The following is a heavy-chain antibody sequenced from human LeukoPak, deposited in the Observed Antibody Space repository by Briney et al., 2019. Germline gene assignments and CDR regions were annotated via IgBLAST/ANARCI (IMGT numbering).Heavy chain of an antibody. CDR2: IKQDGSEK. CDR1: GFTFSSYW. Sequence: GGSLRLSCAASGFTFSSYWMSWVRQAPGKGLEWVANIKQDGSEKYYVDSVKGRFTISRDNAKNSLYLQMNSLRAEDTAVYYCAKNPIGAVADLYFDYWGQGTLVTVSS. J-gene: IGHJ4*02. D-gene: IGHD6-19*01. CDR3: AKNPIGAVADLYFDY. V-gene: IGHV3-7*03.